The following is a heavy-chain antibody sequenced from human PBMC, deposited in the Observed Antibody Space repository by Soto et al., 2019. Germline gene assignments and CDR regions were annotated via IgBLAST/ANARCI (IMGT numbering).Heavy chain of an antibody. CDR1: GFTFSSYS. D-gene: IGHD1-20*01. J-gene: IGHJ5*02. CDR2: ISSSSSTI. V-gene: IGHV3-48*02. CDR3: ARGSSGFNWNPGRDWFDP. Sequence: GGSLRLSCAASGFTFSSYSMNWVRQAPGKGLEWVSYISSSSSTIYYADSVKGRFTISRDNAKNSLYLQMNSLRDEDTAVYYCARGSSGFNWNPGRDWFDPWGQGTLVTVSS.